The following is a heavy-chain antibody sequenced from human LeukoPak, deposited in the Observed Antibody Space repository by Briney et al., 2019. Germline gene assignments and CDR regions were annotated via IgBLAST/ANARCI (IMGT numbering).Heavy chain of an antibody. Sequence: PSETLSLTCAVYGGSFSGYYWSWIRQPSGKGLEWIREINHSGSTNYNPSLKSRVTISVDTSKNQFSLKLSSVTAADTAVYYCARAPRYYGSVSLNWFDPWGQGTLVTVSS. CDR2: INHSGST. J-gene: IGHJ5*02. D-gene: IGHD3-10*01. CDR3: ARAPRYYGSVSLNWFDP. CDR1: GGSFSGYY. V-gene: IGHV4-34*01.